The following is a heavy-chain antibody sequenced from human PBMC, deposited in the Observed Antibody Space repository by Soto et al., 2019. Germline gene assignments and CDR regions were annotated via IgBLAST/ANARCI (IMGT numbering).Heavy chain of an antibody. Sequence: QVQLVQSGAEVKKPGSSVKVSCKASGGTFSTDSISWVRQAPGQGLEWMGGIIPMFGTANNAQKFQGRVTITADESTSTAYMELSSLRSADTAVYFCAREIDGYYGMDVWGQGTTVTVAS. CDR3: AREIDGYYGMDV. CDR1: GGTFSTDS. CDR2: IIPMFGTA. J-gene: IGHJ6*02. V-gene: IGHV1-69*12.